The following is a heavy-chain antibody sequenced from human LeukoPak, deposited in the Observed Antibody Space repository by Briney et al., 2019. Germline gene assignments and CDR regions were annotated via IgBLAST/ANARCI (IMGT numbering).Heavy chain of an antibody. D-gene: IGHD1-1*01. J-gene: IGHJ4*02. CDR3: ARHTNYFDC. CDR2: THYSGTS. Sequence: PSETLSLTCTVSGDSISSYYWSWIRQPPGKGLEWIGYTHYSGTSDYNPSLKSRVTISVDTPKNQFSLKLTSVTAADTVIYYCARHTNYFDCWGQGALVTVSS. V-gene: IGHV4-59*01. CDR1: GDSISSYY.